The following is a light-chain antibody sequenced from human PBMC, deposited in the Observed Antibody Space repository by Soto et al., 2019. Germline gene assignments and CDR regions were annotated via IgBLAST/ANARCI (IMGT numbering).Light chain of an antibody. V-gene: IGKV3-11*01. CDR1: QYINTR. J-gene: IGKJ1*01. CDR3: HQRQSWPRT. CDR2: QTS. Sequence: EIVLTQSPATLSSPGDRVTLSCRASQYINTRLAWYQHRPGQAPRLLIYQTSIRAAGIPARFSASGSGTDFTLTISDVQPEDFALYYCHQRQSWPRTFGQGTKVDI.